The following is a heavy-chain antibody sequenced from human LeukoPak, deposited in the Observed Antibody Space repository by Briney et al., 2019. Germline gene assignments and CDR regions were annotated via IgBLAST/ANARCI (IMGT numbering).Heavy chain of an antibody. CDR2: NNHSGST. J-gene: IGHJ5*02. CDR3: ARGSVGAAVAGGNWFDP. D-gene: IGHD6-19*01. Sequence: SETLSLTCAAYGGSFSGYYWSWIRQPPGKGLEWIGENNHSGSTNYNPSLKSRVTISVDTSKNQFSLKLSSVTAADTAVYYCARGSVGAAVAGGNWFDPWGQGTLVTVSS. CDR1: GGSFSGYY. V-gene: IGHV4-34*01.